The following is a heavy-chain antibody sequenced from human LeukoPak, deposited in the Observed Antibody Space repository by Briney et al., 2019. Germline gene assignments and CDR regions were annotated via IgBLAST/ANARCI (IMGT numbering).Heavy chain of an antibody. CDR2: MNPNSGNT. CDR3: ARALSWTTESYYYMDV. V-gene: IGHV1-8*01. D-gene: IGHD3/OR15-3a*01. CDR1: GYTFSSYD. J-gene: IGHJ6*03. Sequence: GASVKVSCKASGYTFSSYDINWVRQAPGQGLEWMGWMNPNSGNTAYAQTFQSRGTMTKNTSINTAYMDLSSLRSGDTAVYYCARALSWTTESYYYMDVWGKGTTVTVSS.